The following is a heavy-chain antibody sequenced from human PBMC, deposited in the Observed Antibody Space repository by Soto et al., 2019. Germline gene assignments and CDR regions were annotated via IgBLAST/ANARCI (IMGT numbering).Heavy chain of an antibody. CDR2: ISWNSGSI. D-gene: IGHD6-6*01. Sequence: EVQLVESGGGLVQPGRSLRLSCAASGFTFDDYAMHWVRQAPGKGLEWVSGISWNSGSIGYADSVKGRFTISRDNAKNSLYLQMNSLRAEDTALYYCAKDMGWKTLSIAARLDYWGQGTLVTVSS. J-gene: IGHJ4*02. CDR3: AKDMGWKTLSIAARLDY. V-gene: IGHV3-9*01. CDR1: GFTFDDYA.